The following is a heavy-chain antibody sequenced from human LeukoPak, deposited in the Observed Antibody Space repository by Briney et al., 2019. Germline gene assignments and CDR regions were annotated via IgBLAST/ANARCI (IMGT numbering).Heavy chain of an antibody. CDR3: ARGVYYDSSGYYFRPFDY. D-gene: IGHD3-22*01. V-gene: IGHV4-39*07. CDR1: GGSISSGDYY. CDR2: INHSGST. Sequence: SETLSLTCTVSGGSISSGDYYWSWIRQPPGEGLEWIGEINHSGSTNYNPSLKSRVTISVDTSKNQFSLKLSSVTAADTAVYYCARGVYYDSSGYYFRPFDYWGQGTLVTVSS. J-gene: IGHJ4*02.